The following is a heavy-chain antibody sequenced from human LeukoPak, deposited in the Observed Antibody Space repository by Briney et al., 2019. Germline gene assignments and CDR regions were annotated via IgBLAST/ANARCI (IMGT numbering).Heavy chain of an antibody. D-gene: IGHD4-11*01. J-gene: IGHJ4*02. Sequence: PSETLSLTCIASGDSISSSNSYWGWIRQPPGKGLEWIGSIYYNARTFDNPSLKSRVTMSVDTSKNQFSLKLTSVTAADTAVYYCARDRVRGNSNPFFDYWGQGTLVTVSS. CDR3: ARDRVRGNSNPFFDY. CDR2: IYYNART. V-gene: IGHV4-39*02. CDR1: GDSISSSNSY.